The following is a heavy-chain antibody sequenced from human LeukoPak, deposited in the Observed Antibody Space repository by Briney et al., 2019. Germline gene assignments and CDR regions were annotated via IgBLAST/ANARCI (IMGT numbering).Heavy chain of an antibody. CDR3: AKDDSGWYDLDY. J-gene: IGHJ4*02. D-gene: IGHD6-19*01. CDR2: ISGSGGST. Sequence: PGGSLRLSCAASGFTFSSYAMSWVRQAPGKGPEWVSAISGSGGSTYYADSVKGRFTISRDNSKNTLYLQMNSLRAEDTAVYYCAKDDSGWYDLDYWGQGTLVTVSS. V-gene: IGHV3-23*01. CDR1: GFTFSSYA.